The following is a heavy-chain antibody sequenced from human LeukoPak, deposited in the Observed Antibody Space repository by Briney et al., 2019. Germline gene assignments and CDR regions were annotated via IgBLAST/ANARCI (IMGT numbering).Heavy chain of an antibody. D-gene: IGHD3-22*01. V-gene: IGHV3-30*19. CDR1: GFTFSSYG. J-gene: IGHJ4*02. CDR3: ARSSDDSSGYHFDY. Sequence: PGGSLRLSCAASGFTFSSYGMHWVRQAPGKGLEWVAVISYDGSNKYYADSVKGRFTISRDNSKNTLYLQVNSLRAEDTAVYYCARSSDDSSGYHFDYWGQGTLVTVSS. CDR2: ISYDGSNK.